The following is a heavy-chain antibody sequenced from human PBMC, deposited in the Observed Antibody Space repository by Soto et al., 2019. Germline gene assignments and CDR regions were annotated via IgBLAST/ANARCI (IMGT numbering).Heavy chain of an antibody. D-gene: IGHD1-1*01. CDR2: INYSGST. V-gene: IGHV4-59*04. CDR1: GGSISSYY. J-gene: IGHJ3*02. CDR3: ARVERGTATTVVDAFDI. Sequence: SETLSLTCTVSGGSISSYYWSWIRQPPGKGLEWIGDINYSGSTNYNPSLKSRVTISVDTSKNQFSLKMSSVTAADTVLYYCARVERGTATTVVDAFDIWGPGTMVTVSS.